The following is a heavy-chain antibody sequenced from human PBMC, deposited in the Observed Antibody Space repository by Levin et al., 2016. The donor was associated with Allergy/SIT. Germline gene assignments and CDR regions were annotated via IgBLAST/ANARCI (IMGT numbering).Heavy chain of an antibody. CDR2: ISWDSGVI. D-gene: IGHD6-19*01. V-gene: IGHV3-9*01. CDR1: GFAFNDYA. CDR3: ARGRPIALAAYSFDY. J-gene: IGHJ4*02. Sequence: LSLTCAASGFAFNDYAMNWVRQAPGKGLEWVSGISWDSGVIKYADSVKGRFTISRDNAKNSLYLQMNSLRAEDTALYYCARGRPIALAAYSFDYWGQGTLVTVSS.